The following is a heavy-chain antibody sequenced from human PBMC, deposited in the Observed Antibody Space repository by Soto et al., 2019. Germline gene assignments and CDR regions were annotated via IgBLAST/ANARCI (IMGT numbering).Heavy chain of an antibody. CDR3: AEVSPHRAWSGYYTSYYYMDV. Sequence: GASVKVSCQASGFTFTSSAMQWVRQARGQRLEWIGWIVVGSGNTNYAQKFQERVTITRDMSTSTAYMELSSLRSEDKAVYYCAEVSPHRAWSGYYTSYYYMDVWGKGTTVTASS. CDR2: IVVGSGNT. V-gene: IGHV1-58*02. J-gene: IGHJ6*03. CDR1: GFTFTSSA. D-gene: IGHD3-3*01.